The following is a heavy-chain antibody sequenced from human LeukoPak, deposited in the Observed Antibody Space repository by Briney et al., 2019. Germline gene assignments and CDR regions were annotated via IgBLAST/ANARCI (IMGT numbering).Heavy chain of an antibody. Sequence: GGSLRLSCVASGFTFSSYWMSWVRQAPGKGLEWVSVIYSGGSTYYADSVKGRFTISRDNSKNTLYLQMNSLRAEDTAVYYCASTFIVGAPDAFDIWGQGTMVTVSS. V-gene: IGHV3-66*01. J-gene: IGHJ3*02. D-gene: IGHD1-26*01. CDR2: IYSGGST. CDR1: GFTFSSYW. CDR3: ASTFIVGAPDAFDI.